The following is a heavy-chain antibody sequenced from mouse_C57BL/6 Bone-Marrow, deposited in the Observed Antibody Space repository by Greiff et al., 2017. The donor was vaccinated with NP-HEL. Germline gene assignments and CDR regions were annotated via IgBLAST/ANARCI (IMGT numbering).Heavy chain of an antibody. Sequence: EVKLVESGGGLVKPGGSLKLSCAASRFTFSSYTMSWVRQTPEKRLEWVATISGGGGNTYYPDSVKGRFTISRDNAKNTLYLQMSSLRSEDTALYYCARPAYYGNYWYFDVWGTGTTVTVSS. CDR2: ISGGGGNT. D-gene: IGHD2-10*01. CDR3: ARPAYYGNYWYFDV. J-gene: IGHJ1*03. V-gene: IGHV5-9*01. CDR1: RFTFSSYT.